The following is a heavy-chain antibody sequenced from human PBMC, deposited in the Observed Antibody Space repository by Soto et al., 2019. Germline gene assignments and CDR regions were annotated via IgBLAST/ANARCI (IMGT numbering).Heavy chain of an antibody. CDR3: TSHLWFGEFPFDY. D-gene: IGHD3-10*01. Sequence: GGSLRLSCAASGFTFSNIWMSWVRQAPGKGLEWIGRIKSKTDGATTDYAAPVKGRFTISRDDSRNTLYLQLNSLKIEDTAVYYCTSHLWFGEFPFDYWGRGTLVTVSS. V-gene: IGHV3-15*01. CDR2: IKSKTDGATT. CDR1: GFTFSNIW. J-gene: IGHJ4*02.